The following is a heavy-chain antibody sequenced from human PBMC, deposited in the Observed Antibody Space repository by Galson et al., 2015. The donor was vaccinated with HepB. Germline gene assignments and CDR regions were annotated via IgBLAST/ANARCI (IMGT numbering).Heavy chain of an antibody. D-gene: IGHD6-13*01. CDR1: GGTFSSYA. Sequence: QSGAEVKKPGASVKVSCKASGGTFSSYAISWVRQAPGQGLEWMGGIIPIFGTANYAQKFQGRVTITADESTSTAYMELSSLRSEDTAVYYCARGLLKYSSSLQDYYYYYMDVWGKGTTVTVSS. CDR2: IIPIFGTA. J-gene: IGHJ6*03. V-gene: IGHV1-69*13. CDR3: ARGLLKYSSSLQDYYYYYMDV.